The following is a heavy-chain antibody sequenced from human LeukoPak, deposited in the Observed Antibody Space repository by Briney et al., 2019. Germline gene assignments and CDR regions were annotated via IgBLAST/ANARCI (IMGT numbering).Heavy chain of an antibody. CDR1: GFTFSNYW. V-gene: IGHV3-74*01. Sequence: GGSLRLSCAASGFTFSNYWMHWVRQAPGKGLVWVSRINRDGSSTDYLDSVKGRFTISRDNAKNTLYLQMNSLRAEDTAVYYCARVPYVFDLWGQGTMVTVSS. CDR3: ARVPYVFDL. J-gene: IGHJ3*01. CDR2: INRDGSST.